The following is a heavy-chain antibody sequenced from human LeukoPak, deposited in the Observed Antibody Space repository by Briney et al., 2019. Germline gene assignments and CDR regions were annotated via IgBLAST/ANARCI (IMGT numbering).Heavy chain of an antibody. CDR2: INPNSGGT. CDR1: GYTFTGYY. J-gene: IGHJ4*02. Sequence: GASVKVSCKASGYTFTGYYMHWVRQAPGQGLEWMGWINPNSGGTNYAQKFQGRATMTRDTSISTAYMELSRLRSDDTAVYYCARVIKDFGVVIPFDYWGQGTLVTVSS. V-gene: IGHV1-2*02. CDR3: ARVIKDFGVVIPFDY. D-gene: IGHD3-3*01.